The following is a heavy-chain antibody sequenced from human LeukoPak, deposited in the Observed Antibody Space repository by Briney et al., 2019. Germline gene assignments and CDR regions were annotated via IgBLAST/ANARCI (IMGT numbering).Heavy chain of an antibody. CDR2: IIPIFGTA. V-gene: IGHV1-69*13. CDR1: GGTFSSYA. D-gene: IGHD1-26*01. Sequence: SVKVSCKASGGTFSSYAISWLRQAPGQGLEWMGGIIPIFGTANYAQKFQGRVTITADESTSTAYMELGSLRSEDTAVFYCARLFGVGATSDYWGQGTLVTVSS. J-gene: IGHJ4*02. CDR3: ARLFGVGATSDY.